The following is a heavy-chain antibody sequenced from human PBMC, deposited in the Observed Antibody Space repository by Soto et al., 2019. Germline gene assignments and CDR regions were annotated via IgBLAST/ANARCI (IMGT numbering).Heavy chain of an antibody. Sequence: SETLCLTCAVSGGSISSSSYYWGWIRQPPGKGLEWIGSIYYSGSTYYNPSLKSRVTISVDTSKNQFSLKLSSVTAADTAVYYCARDQEYYDSSGRNYYYYGMDVWGQGTTVTVSS. J-gene: IGHJ6*02. CDR3: ARDQEYYDSSGRNYYYYGMDV. V-gene: IGHV4-39*02. CDR2: IYYSGST. CDR1: GGSISSSSYY. D-gene: IGHD3-22*01.